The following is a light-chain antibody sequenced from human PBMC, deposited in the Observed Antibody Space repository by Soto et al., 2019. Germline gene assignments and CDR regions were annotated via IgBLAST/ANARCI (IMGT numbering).Light chain of an antibody. CDR1: QSVRGTS. Sequence: IVLTQSPATLSVSPGERATLSCRASQSVRGTSLAWYQHKPGQAPRLLIYDASSRATGIPDRFSGGGSGTDFTLTISRLEPEDFAVFYCHQYGSSPQTFGQGTMVDIK. V-gene: IGKV3-20*01. CDR2: DAS. J-gene: IGKJ1*01. CDR3: HQYGSSPQT.